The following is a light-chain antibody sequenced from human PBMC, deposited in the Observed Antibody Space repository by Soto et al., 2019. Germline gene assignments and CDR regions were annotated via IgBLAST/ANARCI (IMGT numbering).Light chain of an antibody. J-gene: IGLJ2*01. V-gene: IGLV2-8*01. CDR3: SSYAGSNNVL. CDR2: AVT. Sequence: QSVLTQPASVSGSPGQSITISCTGTSSDVGGYNYVSWYQQHPGKAPKLMIYAVTERPSGVPDRSSGSKSGNTASLTVSGLQVDDEADYYCSSYAGSNNVLFGGGTKLTVL. CDR1: SSDVGGYNY.